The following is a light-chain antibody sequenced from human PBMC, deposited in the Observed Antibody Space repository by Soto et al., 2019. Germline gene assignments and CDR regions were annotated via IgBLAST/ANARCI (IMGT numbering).Light chain of an antibody. CDR1: SSDIGGFYY. Sequence: QSVLTQPASVSGSPGQSITISCTGTSSDIGGFYYVSWYQHHPGKDPKLMIYQVSNRPSGVSNRFSGSKSGNTASLTISGLQAEDEADYFCSSYSSSSTFYVFGAGTKVIV. V-gene: IGLV2-14*01. CDR2: QVS. CDR3: SSYSSSSTFYV. J-gene: IGLJ1*01.